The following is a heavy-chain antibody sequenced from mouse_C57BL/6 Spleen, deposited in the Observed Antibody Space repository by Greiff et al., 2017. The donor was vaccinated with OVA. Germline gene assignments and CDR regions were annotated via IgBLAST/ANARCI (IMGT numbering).Heavy chain of an antibody. CDR2: ISDGGSYT. J-gene: IGHJ3*01. V-gene: IGHV5-4*01. CDR3: ARERELGPFAY. CDR1: GFTFSSYA. D-gene: IGHD4-1*01. Sequence: EVKLVESGGGLVKPGGSLKLSCAASGFTFSSYAMSWVRQTPEKRLEWVATISDGGSYTYYPDNVKGRFTISRDNAKNNLYLQMSHLKSEDTAMYYSARERELGPFAYWGQGTLVTVSA.